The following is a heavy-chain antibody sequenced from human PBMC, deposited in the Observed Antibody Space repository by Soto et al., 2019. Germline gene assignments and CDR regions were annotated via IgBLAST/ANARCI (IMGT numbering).Heavy chain of an antibody. J-gene: IGHJ4*02. D-gene: IGHD2-21*02. CDR1: GFTFTYSA. CDR3: TKDVADCAGVCFSGFDS. CDR2: MTGSGGST. Sequence: GESLTLSCTASGFTFTYSAMNWVRQAPGKRLEWVSTMTGSGGSTYYAHSVHGRFTISRDTTKTSVYLHMNSLRAEDTAVYYCTKDVADCAGVCFSGFDSWGQGTLVTVSS. V-gene: IGHV3-23*01.